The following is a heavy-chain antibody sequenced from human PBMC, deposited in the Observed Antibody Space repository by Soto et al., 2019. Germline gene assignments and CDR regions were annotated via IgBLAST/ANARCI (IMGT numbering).Heavy chain of an antibody. J-gene: IGHJ4*02. CDR2: IVPNVGTV. Sequence: QMQLVQSGAEVKKPGSSVKVSCKASGGTLSSFINYPINWARQAPGQGLEWMGGIVPNVGTVNYAQKFQGRVTITADKSTGTAYMELSSLRSEDTALYYCARRDTSGFLRYFDNWGQGTLVTVSS. CDR1: GGTLSSFINYP. V-gene: IGHV1-69*06. D-gene: IGHD3-3*01. CDR3: ARRDTSGFLRYFDN.